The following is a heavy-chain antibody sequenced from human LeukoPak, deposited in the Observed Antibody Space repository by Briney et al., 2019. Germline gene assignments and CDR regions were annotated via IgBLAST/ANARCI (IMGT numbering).Heavy chain of an antibody. J-gene: IGHJ4*02. D-gene: IGHD2-2*01. CDR1: GFTFGDYA. CDR2: IRSKAYGGTT. Sequence: PGGSLRLSCTASGFTFGDYAMSWVRQAPGKGLEWVGFIRSKAYGGTTEYAASVKGRFTISRDDSKSIAYLQMNSLKTEDTAVYYCTRAIYCSSASCMRFRFSFDYWGQGTLVTVSS. V-gene: IGHV3-49*04. CDR3: TRAIYCSSASCMRFRFSFDY.